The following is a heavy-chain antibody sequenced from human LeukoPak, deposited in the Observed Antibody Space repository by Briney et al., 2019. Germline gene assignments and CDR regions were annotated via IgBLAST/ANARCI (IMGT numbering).Heavy chain of an antibody. CDR1: GYTFTSYD. D-gene: IGHD2-21*01. CDR2: ISAYNGNT. V-gene: IGHV1-18*01. J-gene: IGHJ6*03. CDR3: ARVRVVGGYYYMDV. Sequence: ASVKVSCKASGYTFTSYDISWVRHAPGHGLEWMGWISAYNGNTNYAQKLKGRVTMTTDTSTSTAYMELRSLRSDDTAVYYCARVRVVGGYYYMDVWGKGTTVTVSS.